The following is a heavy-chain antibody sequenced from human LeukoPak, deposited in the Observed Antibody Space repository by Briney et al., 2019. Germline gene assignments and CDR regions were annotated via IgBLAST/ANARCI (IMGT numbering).Heavy chain of an antibody. V-gene: IGHV3-74*01. J-gene: IGHJ4*02. CDR3: ARDGWVDY. CDR1: GFTFSSYW. Sequence: GGSLRLSCAASGFTFSSYWMHWVRQAPGKGLVWVARINGDGIRTTYADSVKGRFTISRDNARNTVYLQMISLRGEDTAVYYCARDGWVDYWGQGTLVTVSS. CDR2: INGDGIRT. D-gene: IGHD1-26*01.